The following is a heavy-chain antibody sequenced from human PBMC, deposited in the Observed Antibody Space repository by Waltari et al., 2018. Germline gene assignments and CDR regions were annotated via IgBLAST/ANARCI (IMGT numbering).Heavy chain of an antibody. D-gene: IGHD6-13*01. CDR2: IKQDGTEK. CDR3: ARDEMHRTTWYHF. V-gene: IGHV3-7*04. J-gene: IGHJ4*02. CDR1: GFTFSTYS. Sequence: EVQLVESGGGLVQPGGSLRLSCAVPGFTFSTYSMTWVRQAPGKGLEWVANIKQDGTEKYYVDSVKGRFSISRDNGKNLLYLHMNSLRADDTAVYYCARDEMHRTTWYHFWGQGTQVTVSS.